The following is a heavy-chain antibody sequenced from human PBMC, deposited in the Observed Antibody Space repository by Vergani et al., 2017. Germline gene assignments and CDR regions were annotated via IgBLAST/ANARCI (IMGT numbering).Heavy chain of an antibody. CDR2: IYYSGST. V-gene: IGHV4-31*03. J-gene: IGHJ5*02. Sequence: QVQLQESGPGLVKPSQTLSLTCTVSGGSISSGGYYWSWIRQHPGKGLEWIGYIYYSGSTYYNPSLKSRVTISVDTSKNQFSLKLSSVTAADTAVYYCARHGPYYYDSSGYFYFGWFDPWGQGTLVTVSS. D-gene: IGHD3-22*01. CDR3: ARHGPYYYDSSGYFYFGWFDP. CDR1: GGSISSGGYY.